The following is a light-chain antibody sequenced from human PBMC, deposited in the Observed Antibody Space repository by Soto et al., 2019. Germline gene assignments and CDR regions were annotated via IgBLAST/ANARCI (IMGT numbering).Light chain of an antibody. Sequence: EIVLTQSPGTLSLSPGERATLSCRASESVTTFYLAWYQQKPGQAPRLLIYGASSRATGIPDRFSGSGSGTDFTLTISRLEPEDFAVYNCNQYGPSQGLSFGGGTKVEIK. CDR1: ESVTTFY. J-gene: IGKJ4*01. CDR3: NQYGPSQGLS. CDR2: GAS. V-gene: IGKV3-20*01.